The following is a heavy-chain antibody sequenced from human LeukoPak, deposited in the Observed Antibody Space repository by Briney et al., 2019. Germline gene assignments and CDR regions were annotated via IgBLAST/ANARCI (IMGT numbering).Heavy chain of an antibody. CDR2: ISSSSRAT. D-gene: IGHD5-12*01. Sequence: GGSLRLSCAASGFTFSSYSINWVRQAPGKGLEWVSFISSSSRATYYADSVKGRFTISRDSAENSLYLQMNSLRAEDTAVYYCARHGHGGYHFDYWGQGTLVTVSS. CDR3: ARHGHGGYHFDY. CDR1: GFTFSSYS. J-gene: IGHJ4*02. V-gene: IGHV3-48*01.